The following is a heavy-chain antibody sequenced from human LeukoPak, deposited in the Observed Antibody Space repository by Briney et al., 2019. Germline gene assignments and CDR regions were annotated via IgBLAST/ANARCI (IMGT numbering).Heavy chain of an antibody. V-gene: IGHV3-48*04. Sequence: GGSLRLSCSASGFTFSSFSMFWVRQAPGKGLEWLSYISSTSRNIYYADSVKGRFTVSRDNAKNSLFPQMNSLRAEDTAIYYCAREWRGSGDYWGQGTLVTVSS. CDR1: GFTFSSFS. J-gene: IGHJ4*02. D-gene: IGHD3-10*01. CDR3: AREWRGSGDY. CDR2: ISSTSRNI.